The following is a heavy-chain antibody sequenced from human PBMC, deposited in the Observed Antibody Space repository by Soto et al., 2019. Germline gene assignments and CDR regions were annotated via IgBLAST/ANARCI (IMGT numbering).Heavy chain of an antibody. J-gene: IGHJ4*02. V-gene: IGHV3-23*04. CDR2: LSDNVGTT. D-gene: IGHD1-1*01. Sequence: EVQLVESGGGLVQPGGSLRLSCAVSGVPFGTFTMNWVRQAPGKGLEWVSGLSDNVGTTHYAYSVKGRFTISRDKSKKTLDLQINNLLAEYTAVYYCAKHFIGGRLQSPFDLWGEGALVTVSS. CDR1: GVPFGTFT. CDR3: AKHFIGGRLQSPFDL.